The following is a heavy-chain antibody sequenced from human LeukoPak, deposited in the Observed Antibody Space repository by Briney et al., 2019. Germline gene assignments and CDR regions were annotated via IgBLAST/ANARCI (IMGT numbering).Heavy chain of an antibody. D-gene: IGHD3-10*01. CDR3: AKDMYYYGSGSYYSDWFDP. CDR1: GFTFSSYW. J-gene: IGHJ5*02. V-gene: IGHV3-74*01. CDR2: INSDGSSA. Sequence: GGSLRLSCVASGFTFSSYWMHWVRQVPGKGLVWVSRINSDGSSAYYADSVKGRFTTSRDNAKNTLYLQMNSLRAEDTAVYYCAKDMYYYGSGSYYSDWFDPWGQGTLVTVSS.